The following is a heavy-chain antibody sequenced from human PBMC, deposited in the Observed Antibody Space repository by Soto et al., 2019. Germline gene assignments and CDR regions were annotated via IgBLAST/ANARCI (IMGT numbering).Heavy chain of an antibody. CDR2: IIPIFGTA. D-gene: IGHD2-15*01. Sequence: SVKVSCKASGGTFSSYTISWVRQAPGQGLEWMGGIIPIFGTANYAQKFQGRVTITADESTSTAYMELSSLRSEDTAVYYCAREVVVAATGWFDPWGQGTLVTVSS. V-gene: IGHV1-69*13. J-gene: IGHJ5*02. CDR1: GGTFSSYT. CDR3: AREVVVAATGWFDP.